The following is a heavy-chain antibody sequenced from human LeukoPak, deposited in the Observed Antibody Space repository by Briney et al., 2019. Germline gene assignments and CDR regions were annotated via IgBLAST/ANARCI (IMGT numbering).Heavy chain of an antibody. CDR1: GYDFSTYW. J-gene: IGHJ3*02. Sequence: GESLKISCKGSGYDFSTYWIGWVRQMPGQGLEWMGIMYPGDSDTRNSPSLQGQVTISADKSISTVYLQWSSLKASDSAMYYCARAGPVPATADAFDIWGQGTMVTVSS. D-gene: IGHD2-2*01. V-gene: IGHV5-51*01. CDR3: ARAGPVPATADAFDI. CDR2: MYPGDSDT.